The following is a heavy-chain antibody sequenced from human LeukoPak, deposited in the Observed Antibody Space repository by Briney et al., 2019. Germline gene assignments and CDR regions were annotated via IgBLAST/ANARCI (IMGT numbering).Heavy chain of an antibody. Sequence: GASVKVSCKVSGYTLTELSMHWVRQAPGKGLEWMGGFDPEDGETIYAQKFQGRVTMTEDTSTDTAYMELSSLRSEDTAVYYCARGTSHHYSSSWFIPVPYYYYMDVWGKGTTVTVSS. J-gene: IGHJ6*03. CDR2: FDPEDGET. CDR3: ARGTSHHYSSSWFIPVPYYYYMDV. D-gene: IGHD6-13*01. CDR1: GYTLTELS. V-gene: IGHV1-24*01.